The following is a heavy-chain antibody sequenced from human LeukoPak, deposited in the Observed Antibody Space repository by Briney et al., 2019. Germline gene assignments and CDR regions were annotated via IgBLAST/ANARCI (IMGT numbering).Heavy chain of an antibody. V-gene: IGHV5-51*01. D-gene: IGHD6-13*01. CDR2: IYPGDSDT. CDR1: GYSFTSYW. J-gene: IGHJ6*03. CDR3: ARLGGWGSSWFDYYYYYMDV. Sequence: GEPLNISWKGSGYSFTSYWIGGVRQMPGKGLEGMGIIYPGDSDTRYSPPFQGQVTISADKSISTAYLQWSSLKASDTAMYYCARLGGWGSSWFDYYYYYMDVWGKGTTVTVSS.